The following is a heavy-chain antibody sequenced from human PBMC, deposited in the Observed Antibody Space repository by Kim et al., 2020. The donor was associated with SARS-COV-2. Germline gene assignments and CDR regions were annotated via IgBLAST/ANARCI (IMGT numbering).Heavy chain of an antibody. J-gene: IGHJ3*02. D-gene: IGHD3-22*01. V-gene: IGHV5-51*01. CDR1: GYSFTSYW. Sequence: GESLKISCKGSGYSFTSYWIGWVRQMPGKGLEWMGIIYSGDSDTRYSPSFQGQVTISADKSISTAYLQWSSLKASDTAMYYCARRGRIGVYYDSGDGAFDIWGQGTMVTVSS. CDR3: ARRGRIGVYYDSGDGAFDI. CDR2: IYSGDSDT.